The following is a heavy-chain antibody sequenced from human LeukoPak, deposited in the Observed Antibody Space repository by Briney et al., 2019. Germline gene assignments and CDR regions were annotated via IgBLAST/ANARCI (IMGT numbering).Heavy chain of an antibody. CDR1: RFTFSTYR. CDR3: ARDLTVGPTTDYFDY. CDR2: INSSSRYL. Sequence: GGSLRLSAAASRFTFSTYRWGRDAPGPGMGREGVSSINSSSRYLYYADSVKGRFTISRDNAQNSLYLQMNSLRAEDTAVYYCARDLTVGPTTDYFDYWGQGTLVTVSS. J-gene: IGHJ4*02. D-gene: IGHD1-26*01. V-gene: IGHV3-21*01.